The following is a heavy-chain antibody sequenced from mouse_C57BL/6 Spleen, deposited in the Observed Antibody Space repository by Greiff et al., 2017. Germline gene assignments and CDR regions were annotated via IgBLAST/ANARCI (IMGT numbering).Heavy chain of an antibody. J-gene: IGHJ4*01. Sequence: VKLQQPGAELVRPGSSVKLSCKASGYTFTSYWMDWVKQRPGQGLEWIGNIYPSDSETHYNQKFKDKATLTVDKSSSTAYMQLSSLTSEDSAVYYCAKLGRRAMDYWGQGTSVTVSS. V-gene: IGHV1-61*01. CDR2: IYPSDSET. CDR1: GYTFTSYW. CDR3: AKLGRRAMDY. D-gene: IGHD4-1*01.